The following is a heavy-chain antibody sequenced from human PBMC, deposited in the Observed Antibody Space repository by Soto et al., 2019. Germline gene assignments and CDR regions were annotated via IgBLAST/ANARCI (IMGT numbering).Heavy chain of an antibody. V-gene: IGHV1-46*03. CDR3: ARGFTMVRGVILPFY. Sequence: ASVKASCKASGYTLTSYYMHWVRQAPEQGLEWMGIINPSGGSTSYAQKFQGRVTMTRDTSTSTVYMELSSLRSEDTAVYYCARGFTMVRGVILPFYWGQGTLVTVSS. J-gene: IGHJ4*02. CDR2: INPSGGST. D-gene: IGHD3-10*01. CDR1: GYTLTSYY.